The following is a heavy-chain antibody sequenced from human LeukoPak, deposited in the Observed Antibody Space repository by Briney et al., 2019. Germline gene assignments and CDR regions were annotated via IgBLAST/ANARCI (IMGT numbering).Heavy chain of an antibody. V-gene: IGHV3-23*01. D-gene: IGHD6-19*01. CDR3: ARDPGYSSGWEYYFDY. CDR1: GFTFSSYA. CDR2: ISGSGGST. Sequence: PGGSLRLSCAASGFTFSSYAMSWVRQAPGKGLEWVSAISGSGGSTYYADSVKGRFTISRDNSKNTLYMQMNSLRTEDTAVYYCARDPGYSSGWEYYFDYWGQGTLVTVSS. J-gene: IGHJ4*02.